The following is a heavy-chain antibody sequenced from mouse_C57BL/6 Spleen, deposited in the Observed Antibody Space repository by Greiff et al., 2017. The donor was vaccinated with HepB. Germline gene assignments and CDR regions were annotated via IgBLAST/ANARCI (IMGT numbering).Heavy chain of an antibody. D-gene: IGHD1-1*01. V-gene: IGHV14-4*01. J-gene: IGHJ2*01. CDR3: TTVVAEDY. CDR1: GFNIKDDY. CDR2: IDPENGDT. Sequence: EVQLQQSGAELVRPGASVKLSCTASGFNIKDDYMHWVKQRPEQGLEWIGWIDPENGDTEYASKFQGKATITADTSSNTAYLQLSSLTSEDTAVYYCTTVVAEDYWGQGTTLTVSS.